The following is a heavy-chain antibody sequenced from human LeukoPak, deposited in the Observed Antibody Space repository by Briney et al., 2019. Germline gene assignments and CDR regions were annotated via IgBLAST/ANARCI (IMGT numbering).Heavy chain of an antibody. CDR2: IKQDGSEK. CDR3: AGDLGPSGNWFDP. Sequence: GGSLRLSCAASGFTFSSYWMSWVRQAPGKGLEWVANIKQDGSEKYYVDSVKGRFTISRDNAKNSLYLQMNSLRAEDTAVYYCAGDLGPSGNWFDPWGQGTLVTVSS. CDR1: GFTFSSYW. D-gene: IGHD3-10*01. J-gene: IGHJ5*02. V-gene: IGHV3-7*01.